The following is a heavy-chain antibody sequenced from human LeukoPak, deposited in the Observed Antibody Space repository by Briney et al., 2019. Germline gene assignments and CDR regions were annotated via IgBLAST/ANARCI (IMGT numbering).Heavy chain of an antibody. J-gene: IGHJ4*02. V-gene: IGHV3-53*01. CDR1: GFTVSTNY. CDR2: IYTGGGT. D-gene: IGHD6-19*01. Sequence: GGSLRLSCAASGFTVSTNYMGWVRQAPGRGLEWVSVIYTGGGTYYADSVKGRFSISRDTSKNILYLQMNSLRVEDTAVYYCARGGEKWLGYFDFWGQGTLVTVSS. CDR3: ARGGEKWLGYFDF.